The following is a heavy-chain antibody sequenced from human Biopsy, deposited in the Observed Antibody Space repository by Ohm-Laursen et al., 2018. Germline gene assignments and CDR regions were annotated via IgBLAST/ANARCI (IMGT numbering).Heavy chain of an antibody. V-gene: IGHV4-59*08. CDR2: IYHTGYT. Sequence: TLSLTCTVSGGSITGNYWTWIRQPQGQGLEWIGHIYHTGYTSYKSSLKSRVTISLDTSRKHFFLRLTSLAAADTALYYCARVSNEYGGLYFPHWGQGTLVTVSS. CDR3: ARVSNEYGGLYFPH. CDR1: GGSITGNY. J-gene: IGHJ1*01. D-gene: IGHD4-23*01.